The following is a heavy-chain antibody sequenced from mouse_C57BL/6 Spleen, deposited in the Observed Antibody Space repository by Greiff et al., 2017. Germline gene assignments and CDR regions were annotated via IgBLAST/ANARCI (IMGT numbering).Heavy chain of an antibody. CDR2: IYPGDGDT. J-gene: IGHJ2*01. Sequence: VQLQQSGPELVKPGASVKISCKASGYAFSSSWMNWVKQRPGKGLEWIGRIYPGDGDTNYNGKFKGKATLTADKSSSTAYMQLRSMTGEDSAVYCGAEGGSSYFDYWGQGTTLTVSS. CDR1: GYAFSSSW. V-gene: IGHV1-82*01. CDR3: AEGGSSYFDY. D-gene: IGHD1-1*01.